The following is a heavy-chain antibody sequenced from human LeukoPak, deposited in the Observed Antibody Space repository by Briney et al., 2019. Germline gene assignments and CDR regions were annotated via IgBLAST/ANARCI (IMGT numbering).Heavy chain of an antibody. CDR2: MKEGGSEE. J-gene: IGHJ3*01. CDR1: GFTFSSYW. CDR3: ASDWLAGNPYHAFDL. Sequence: GGSLRLSCAASGFTFSSYWMSWVRQAPGKGLECVANMKEGGSEEYYVDSVKGRFSISRDNAKNSLYLQMNSLRAEDTAVYYCASDWLAGNPYHAFDLWGKRTMVTVSS. V-gene: IGHV3-7*01. D-gene: IGHD3-22*01.